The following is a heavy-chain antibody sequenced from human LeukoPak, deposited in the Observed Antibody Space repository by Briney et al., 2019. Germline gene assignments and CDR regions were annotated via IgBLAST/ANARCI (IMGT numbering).Heavy chain of an antibody. CDR2: ISSSSSYI. Sequence: GGSLRLSCAASGFTFSSYSMNWVRQAPGKGLEWVSSISSSSSYIYYADSVKGRCTISRDNAKNSLYLQMNSLRAEDTAVYYCARDREYSSSLDYWGQGTLVTVSS. J-gene: IGHJ4*02. V-gene: IGHV3-21*01. D-gene: IGHD6-6*01. CDR3: ARDREYSSSLDY. CDR1: GFTFSSYS.